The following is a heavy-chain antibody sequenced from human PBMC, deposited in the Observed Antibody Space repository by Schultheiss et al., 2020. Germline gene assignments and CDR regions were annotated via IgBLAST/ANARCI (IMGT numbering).Heavy chain of an antibody. CDR2: MSYSGSS. CDR1: GGSISSSNYY. CDR3: ARGRGIAVAGPPLNY. J-gene: IGHJ4*02. Sequence: SETLSLTCTVSGGSISSSNYYWGWIRQPPGKGLEWIGSMSYSGSSYYNPSLKSRVTISVDTSKNQFSLRLTSVTAADTAVYYCARGRGIAVAGPPLNYWGQGTLVTVSS. V-gene: IGHV4-39*01. D-gene: IGHD6-19*01.